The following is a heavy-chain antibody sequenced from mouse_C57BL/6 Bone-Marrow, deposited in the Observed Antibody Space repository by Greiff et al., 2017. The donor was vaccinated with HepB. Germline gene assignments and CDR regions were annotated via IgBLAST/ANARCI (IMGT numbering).Heavy chain of an antibody. Sequence: QVQLQQSGPELVKPGASVKISCKASGYAFSSSWMNWVKQRPGKGLEWIGRIYPGDGDTNYNGKFKGKATLTADKSSSTAYMQLSSLTSEDSAVCFCAIYYGNCTYYFDYWGQGTTLTVSS. D-gene: IGHD2-1*01. J-gene: IGHJ2*01. CDR2: IYPGDGDT. CDR1: GYAFSSSW. V-gene: IGHV1-82*01. CDR3: AIYYGNCTYYFDY.